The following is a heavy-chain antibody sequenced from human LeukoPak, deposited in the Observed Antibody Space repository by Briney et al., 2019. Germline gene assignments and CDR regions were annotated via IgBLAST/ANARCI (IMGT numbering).Heavy chain of an antibody. CDR2: IYYSGST. CDR3: AAFSVDTVMADGFDI. J-gene: IGHJ3*02. V-gene: IGHV4-59*01. D-gene: IGHD5-18*01. Sequence: PSETLSLTCTVSGGSISSYYRSWIRQPPGKGLEWIGYIYYSGSTNYNPSLKSRVTISVDTSKNQFSLKLSSVTAADTAVYYCAAFSVDTVMADGFDIWGQGTMVTVSS. CDR1: GGSISSYY.